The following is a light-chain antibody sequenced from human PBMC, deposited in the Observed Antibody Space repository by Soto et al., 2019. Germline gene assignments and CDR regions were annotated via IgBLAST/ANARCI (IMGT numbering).Light chain of an antibody. CDR1: LGSSTY. CDR2: AAS. V-gene: IGKV1-9*01. J-gene: IGKJ3*01. Sequence: DIQLTQSPSFLSASVGDRVTITCRASLGSSTYLAWYQQKPGKAPNLLIYAASTLQSGVPSRFSGSGSGTEFTLTISSLQPEDFATYYCQQVNTYTFGPGTKVDIK. CDR3: QQVNTYT.